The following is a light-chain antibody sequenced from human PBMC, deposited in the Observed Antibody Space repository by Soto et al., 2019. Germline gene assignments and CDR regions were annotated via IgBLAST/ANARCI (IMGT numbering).Light chain of an antibody. CDR2: DVT. CDR1: SSDVGGYDY. V-gene: IGLV2-11*01. CDR3: YSFAGRSTSDV. Sequence: QSALTQPRSVSGSPGQSVTISCTGTSSDVGGYDYVSWYQQHPGKAPKLMIYDVTKRPSGVPDRFSGSKSGNTASLTISGLQAEDEADYFCYSFAGRSTSDVFGTGTKVTVL. J-gene: IGLJ1*01.